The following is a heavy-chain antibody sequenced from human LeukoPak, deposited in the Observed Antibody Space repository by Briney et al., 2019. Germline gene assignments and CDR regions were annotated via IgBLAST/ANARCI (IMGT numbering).Heavy chain of an antibody. D-gene: IGHD2-2*01. Sequence: ASVKVSCKASGYTFTSYYMHWVRQAPGQGLEWMGIINPSGGSTSYAQKFQGRVTMTRDTSTSTVYMELSSLRSEDTAVYYCARDWDKDGSSTSPDYWGQGTLVTVSS. CDR3: ARDWDKDGSSTSPDY. J-gene: IGHJ4*02. CDR1: GYTFTSYY. CDR2: INPSGGST. V-gene: IGHV1-46*01.